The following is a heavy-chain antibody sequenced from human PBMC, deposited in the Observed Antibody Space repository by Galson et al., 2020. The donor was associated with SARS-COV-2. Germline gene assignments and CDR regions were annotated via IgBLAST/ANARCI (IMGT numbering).Heavy chain of an antibody. J-gene: IGHJ6*02. CDR2: ISGSGGST. V-gene: IGHV3-23*01. Sequence: GESLKISCAASGFTFSSYAMSWVRQAPGKGLEWVSAISGSGGSTYYADSVKGRFTISRDNSKNTLYLQMNSLRAEDTAVYYCAKDYYDSSGYYLYYYYGMDVWSQGTTVTVSS. CDR3: AKDYYDSSGYYLYYYYGMDV. D-gene: IGHD3-22*01. CDR1: GFTFSSYA.